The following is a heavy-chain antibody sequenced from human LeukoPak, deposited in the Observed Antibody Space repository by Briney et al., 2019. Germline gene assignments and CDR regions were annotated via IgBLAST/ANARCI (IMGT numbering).Heavy chain of an antibody. CDR1: GGSISSSSYY. CDR3: ARGLLEYYYDSSGPSGAFDI. D-gene: IGHD3-22*01. V-gene: IGHV4-39*07. CDR2: IYYSGST. J-gene: IGHJ3*02. Sequence: SETLSLTCTVSGGSISSSSYYWGWIRQPPGKGLEWIGSIYYSGSTYYNPSLKSRVTISVDTSKNQFSLKLSSVTAADTAVYYCARGLLEYYYDSSGPSGAFDIWGQGTMVTVSS.